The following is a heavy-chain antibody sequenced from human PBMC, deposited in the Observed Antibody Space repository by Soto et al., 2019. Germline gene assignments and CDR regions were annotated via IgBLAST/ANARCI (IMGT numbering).Heavy chain of an antibody. Sequence: GQLLESGGGMVQPGGSLRLSCAASGFTFSSFAMNWVRLPPGRGLEWVAAVTSSASSTHYADSVKGRFTISRDNSKNTLYLQMNSLRADDTAVYYCGKGGAVLLDPFDVWGQGTIVTVSS. D-gene: IGHD1-26*01. J-gene: IGHJ3*01. CDR1: GFTFSSFA. V-gene: IGHV3-23*01. CDR3: GKGGAVLLDPFDV. CDR2: VTSSASST.